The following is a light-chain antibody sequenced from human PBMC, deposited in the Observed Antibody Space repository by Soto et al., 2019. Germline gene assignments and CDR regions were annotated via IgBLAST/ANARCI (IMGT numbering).Light chain of an antibody. V-gene: IGKV3-20*01. CDR1: RSINSNY. CDR2: GAS. CDR3: QQYGSSLMYA. Sequence: EILLTQSPGTLSLSPGERATLSCRTSRSINSNYLAWYQQKPGQTPRLLIYGASSRATGIPDRFSGSGSGTDLTLTISRLEPEDFAVYYCQQYGSSLMYAFGQGTKVDIK. J-gene: IGKJ2*01.